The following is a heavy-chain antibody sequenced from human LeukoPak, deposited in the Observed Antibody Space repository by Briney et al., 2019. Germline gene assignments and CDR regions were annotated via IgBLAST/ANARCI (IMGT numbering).Heavy chain of an antibody. V-gene: IGHV3-48*02. CDR2: ISSSSSTI. Sequence: TGGSLRLSCAASGFTFSSYSMNWVRQAPGKGLEWVSYISSSSSTIYYADSVKGRFTISRDNAKNSLYLQMNSLRDEDTAVYYCARDQQLALYCYYYMDVWGKGTTVTVSS. D-gene: IGHD6-13*01. J-gene: IGHJ6*03. CDR3: ARDQQLALYCYYYMDV. CDR1: GFTFSSYS.